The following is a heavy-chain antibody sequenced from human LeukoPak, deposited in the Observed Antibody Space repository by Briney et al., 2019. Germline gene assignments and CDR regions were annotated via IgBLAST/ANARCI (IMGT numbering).Heavy chain of an antibody. CDR1: GYTFTGYY. D-gene: IGHD6-6*01. CDR2: INPNSGGT. CDR3: ARPPIAARPGLKEGFDY. Sequence: ASVKVSCKASGYTFTGYYMHWVRQAPGQGLEWMGWINPNSGGTNYAQKFQGRVTMTRGTSISTAYMELSRLRPDDTAVYYCARPPIAARPGLKEGFDYWGQETVVTVSS. J-gene: IGHJ4*02. V-gene: IGHV1-2*02.